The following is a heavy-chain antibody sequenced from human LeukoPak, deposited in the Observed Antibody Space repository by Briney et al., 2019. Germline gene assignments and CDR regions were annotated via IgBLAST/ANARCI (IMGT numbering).Heavy chain of an antibody. CDR2: ISGSGGST. D-gene: IGHD3-22*01. Sequence: GGSLRLSCAASGFTFSNYAMSWVRQAPGKGLEWVSAISGSGGSTYYADSVVKGRFTISRDNSKNTLYLQMNSLRAEDTAVYYCAKCYYDSSTSGTDWWGLGTLVTVSS. CDR1: GFTFSNYA. J-gene: IGHJ4*02. CDR3: AKCYYDSSTSGTDW. V-gene: IGHV3-23*01.